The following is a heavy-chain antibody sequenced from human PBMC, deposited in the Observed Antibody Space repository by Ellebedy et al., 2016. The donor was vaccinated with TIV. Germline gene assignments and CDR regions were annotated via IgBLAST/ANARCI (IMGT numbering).Heavy chain of an antibody. J-gene: IGHJ4*02. CDR1: GGSVSSGSYY. Sequence: MPSETLSLTCTVSGGSVSSGSYYWSWIRQPPGKGLEWIGYIYYSGSTNYNPSLKSRVTISVDTSKNQFSLKLSSVTAADTAVYYCARETMVRGVQIHDYWGQGTLVTVSS. CDR2: IYYSGST. D-gene: IGHD3-10*01. CDR3: ARETMVRGVQIHDY. V-gene: IGHV4-61*01.